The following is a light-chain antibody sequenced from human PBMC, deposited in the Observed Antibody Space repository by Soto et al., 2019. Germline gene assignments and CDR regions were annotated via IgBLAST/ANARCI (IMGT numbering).Light chain of an antibody. CDR3: AAWDDNLNGPL. CDR1: NSNIGRYS. J-gene: IGLJ3*02. V-gene: IGLV1-44*01. CDR2: SDD. Sequence: QSALTQPPSLSGTPGQRVTISCSGSNSNIGRYSVNWYQQFPGTAPKILIYSDDERPSGVPDRFSGSKSGTSASLAISGLQSEDEAEYYCAAWDDNLNGPLFGGGTKLTVL.